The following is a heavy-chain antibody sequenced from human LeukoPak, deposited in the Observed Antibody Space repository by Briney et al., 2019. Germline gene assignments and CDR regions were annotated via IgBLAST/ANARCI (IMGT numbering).Heavy chain of an antibody. D-gene: IGHD2-2*02. Sequence: GGSLSLFCAPSGFTFDDYAVHWVRHATGKGLEWVSGIRWNSGSIGHAASVKGRFTISRHNTKNSLYLQMSSLTAEHSALYHCAKDSNLSFHPLVYAYFDYWGQGTLVTVSS. CDR2: IRWNSGSI. CDR3: AKDSNLSFHPLVYAYFDY. V-gene: IGHV3-9*01. J-gene: IGHJ4*02. CDR1: GFTFDDYA.